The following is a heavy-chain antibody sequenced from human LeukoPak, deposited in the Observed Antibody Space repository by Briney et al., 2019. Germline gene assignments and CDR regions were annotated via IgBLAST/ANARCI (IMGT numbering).Heavy chain of an antibody. D-gene: IGHD3-16*01. CDR2: IIPIFGTA. CDR1: GGTFSSYA. V-gene: IGHV1-69*13. CDR3: ARALGALYDHFGGFGY. Sequence: ASVKVSCKASGGTFSSYAISWVRQAPGQGLEWMGGIIPIFGTANYAQKFQGRVTITADESTSTAYMELSSLRSEDTAVYYCARALGALYDHFGGFGYWGQGTQVTVSS. J-gene: IGHJ4*02.